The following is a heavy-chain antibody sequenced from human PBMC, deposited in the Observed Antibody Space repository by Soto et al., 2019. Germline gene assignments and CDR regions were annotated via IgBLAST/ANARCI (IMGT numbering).Heavy chain of an antibody. V-gene: IGHV4-34*01. CDR2: SNHSGST. CDR3: ARPSAGGRLGYCSSTSCYTNDY. J-gene: IGHJ4*02. CDR1: GGSFSGYY. D-gene: IGHD2-2*02. Sequence: QVQLQQWGAGLLKPSETLSLTCAVYGGSFSGYYWSWIRQPPGKGLEWIGESNHSGSTNYNPSLKSRLTISVDTPKAQFPLKLSSVTASDTAVYYCARPSAGGRLGYCSSTSCYTNDYWGPVTLVTGSS.